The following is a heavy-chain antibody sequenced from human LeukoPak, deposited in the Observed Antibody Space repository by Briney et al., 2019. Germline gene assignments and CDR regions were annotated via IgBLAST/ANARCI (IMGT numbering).Heavy chain of an antibody. J-gene: IGHJ5*02. CDR2: ISSSSSYI. Sequence: PGGSLRLSCAASGFTFSSYSMNWVRQAPGKGLEWVSSISSSSSYIYYADSVKGRFTISRDNAKNSLYLQMNSLRAEDTAVYYCARVYRDSSSWYRSGFDPWGQGTLVTVSS. V-gene: IGHV3-21*01. CDR1: GFTFSSYS. D-gene: IGHD6-13*01. CDR3: ARVYRDSSSWYRSGFDP.